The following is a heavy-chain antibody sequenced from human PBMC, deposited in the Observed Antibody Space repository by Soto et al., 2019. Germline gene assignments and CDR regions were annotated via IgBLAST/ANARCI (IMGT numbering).Heavy chain of an antibody. CDR3: ARRDSGSYYDY. V-gene: IGHV3-23*01. D-gene: IGHD1-26*01. Sequence: EVQLLESGGGLVQPGGSLRLSCAASGFTFSSYAMRWVRQAPGKGLEWVSAISGSGGSTYYADSVKGRFTISRDNSKNTLYLRMNSLRAEDTAVYYCARRDSGSYYDYWGQGTLVTVSS. J-gene: IGHJ4*02. CDR2: ISGSGGST. CDR1: GFTFSSYA.